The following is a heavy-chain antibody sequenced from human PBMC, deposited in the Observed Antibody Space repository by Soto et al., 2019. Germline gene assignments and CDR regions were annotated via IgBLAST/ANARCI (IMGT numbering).Heavy chain of an antibody. V-gene: IGHV4-38-2*02. CDR1: GYSISSGYY. CDR2: IYHSGST. Sequence: PSETLSLTCAVSGYSISSGYYWGWIRQPPGKGLEWIGSIYHSGSTYYNPSLKGRVTISVDTSKNQFSLKLSSVTAADTAVYYCARDYYDSSGYRRFDPWGQGTLVTVSS. J-gene: IGHJ5*02. CDR3: ARDYYDSSGYRRFDP. D-gene: IGHD3-22*01.